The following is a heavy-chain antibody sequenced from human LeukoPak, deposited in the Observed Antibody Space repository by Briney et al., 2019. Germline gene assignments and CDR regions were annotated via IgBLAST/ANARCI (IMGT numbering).Heavy chain of an antibody. D-gene: IGHD3-10*01. CDR2: ISSDVTNK. J-gene: IGHJ4*02. CDR1: GFTFSSYA. V-gene: IGHV3-30-3*01. Sequence: PGGSLRLSCAASGFTFSSYAMHWVRQAPGKGLEWVAVISSDVTNKYYADSVKGRFTISRDNSKNTLYLQMNSLRVEDTAVYYCATYYGSGSYYRYWGQGTLVTVSS. CDR3: ATYYGSGSYYRY.